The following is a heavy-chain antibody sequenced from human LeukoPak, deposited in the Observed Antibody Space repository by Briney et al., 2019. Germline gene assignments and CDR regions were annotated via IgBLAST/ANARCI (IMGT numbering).Heavy chain of an antibody. CDR2: INHSGST. V-gene: IGHV4-34*01. J-gene: IGHJ4*02. CDR3: AREDWGSGFDY. D-gene: IGHD7-27*01. Sequence: SETLSLTCAVYGGSFSGYYWSWIRQPPGKGLEWIGEINHSGSTNYNPSLKSRVTISVDTSKNQFSLKLSSVTAADTAVYYCAREDWGSGFDYWGQGTLVTVSS. CDR1: GGSFSGYY.